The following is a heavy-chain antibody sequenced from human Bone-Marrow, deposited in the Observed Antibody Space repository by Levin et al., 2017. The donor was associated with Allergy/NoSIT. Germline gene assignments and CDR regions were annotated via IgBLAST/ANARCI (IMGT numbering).Heavy chain of an antibody. D-gene: IGHD5-12*01. CDR3: ARSWFGGYSGDDLGGY. J-gene: IGHJ4*02. CDR2: IWYDGSNK. CDR1: GFTFSSYG. Sequence: GGSLRLSCAASGFTFSSYGMHWVRQAPGKGLEWVAVIWYDGSNKYYADSVKGRFTISRDNSKNTLYLQMNSLRAEDTAVYYCARSWFGGYSGDDLGGYWGQGTLVTVSS. V-gene: IGHV3-33*01.